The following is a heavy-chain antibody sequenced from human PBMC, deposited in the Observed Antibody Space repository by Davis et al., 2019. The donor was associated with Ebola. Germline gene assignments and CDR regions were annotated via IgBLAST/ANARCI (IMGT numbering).Heavy chain of an antibody. J-gene: IGHJ4*02. CDR3: ARGSSSWYFDFDY. D-gene: IGHD6-13*01. CDR2: IYPGDSDT. Sequence: GESLKISCRGSGYSFTSYWIGWVRQMPGKGLEWMGIIYPGDSDTRYSPSFQGQVTISADKSISTAYLQWSSLKASDTAMYYCARGSSSWYFDFDYWGQGTLVTVSS. V-gene: IGHV5-51*01. CDR1: GYSFTSYW.